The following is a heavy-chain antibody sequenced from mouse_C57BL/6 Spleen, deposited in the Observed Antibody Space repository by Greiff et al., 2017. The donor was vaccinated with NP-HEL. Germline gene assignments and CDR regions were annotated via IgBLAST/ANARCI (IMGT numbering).Heavy chain of an antibody. D-gene: IGHD2-3*01. V-gene: IGHV5-17*01. CDR2: ISRGSSTT. CDR1: GFTFSDYG. CDR3: ARYLCDGYHYFDY. Sequence: EVQGVESGGGLVKPGGSLKLSCAASGFTFSDYGMHWVRQAPEKGLEWVAYISRGSSTTYYADTLKGPFTISRDNAKNALFLQMTSLRSEDTAMYYCARYLCDGYHYFDYWGQGTTLTVSS. J-gene: IGHJ2*01.